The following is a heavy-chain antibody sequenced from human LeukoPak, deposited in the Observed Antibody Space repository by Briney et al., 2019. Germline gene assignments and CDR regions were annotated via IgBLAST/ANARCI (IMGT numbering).Heavy chain of an antibody. V-gene: IGHV3-53*01. CDR1: GFTVSGNY. D-gene: IGHD5-24*01. Sequence: GGSLRLSCAASGFTVSGNYMNWVRQAPGKGLEWVSVIYGGGNIYYADSVKGRFTISRDNSKNTLYLQMNSLRAEDTAVYYCARGAGYNYPYYFDYWGQGTLVTVSS. CDR2: IYGGGNI. J-gene: IGHJ4*02. CDR3: ARGAGYNYPYYFDY.